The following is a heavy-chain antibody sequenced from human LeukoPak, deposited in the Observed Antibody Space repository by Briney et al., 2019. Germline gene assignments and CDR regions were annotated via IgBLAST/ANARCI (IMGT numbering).Heavy chain of an antibody. CDR2: ISSSSSYI. CDR3: ASSRWLQSNNLDY. V-gene: IGHV3-21*01. Sequence: GGSLRLSCAASGFTFSSYSMNWVRQAPGKGLEWVSSISSSSSYIYYADSVKGRFTISRDNAKNSLYLQMNSLRAEDTAVYYCASSRWLQSNNLDYWGQGTPVTVSS. J-gene: IGHJ4*02. CDR1: GFTFSSYS. D-gene: IGHD5-24*01.